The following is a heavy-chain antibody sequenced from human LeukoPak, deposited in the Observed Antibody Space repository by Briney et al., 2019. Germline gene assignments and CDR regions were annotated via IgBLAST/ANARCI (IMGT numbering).Heavy chain of an antibody. CDR2: IWNAGTNT. D-gene: IGHD3-16*01. Sequence: PGGSLRLSCAASGFSFSTYGMHWVRQAPGKGLEWVALIWNAGTNTYYADSVKGRFTISRDNSKNTLYLQMNSLRAEDTAVYYCAGDTSTGGDYYFDYWGQGTLVLVSS. CDR3: AGDTSTGGDYYFDY. CDR1: GFSFSTYG. J-gene: IGHJ4*02. V-gene: IGHV3-33*01.